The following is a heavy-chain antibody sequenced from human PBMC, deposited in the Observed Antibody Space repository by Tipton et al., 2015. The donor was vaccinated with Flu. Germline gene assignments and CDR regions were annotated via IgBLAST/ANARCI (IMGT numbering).Heavy chain of an antibody. CDR2: SYYSGRT. Sequence: TLSLTCTVFGDSISRSSYCWGWIRQPPGKGLEWIGNSYYSGRTYYNPPLKSRVTMSVDTSKNQFSLNLRSVTAADTAVYYCARDFIAATGTGYWGRGTLVTVSS. CDR1: GDSISRSSYC. CDR3: ARDFIAATGTGY. J-gene: IGHJ4*02. D-gene: IGHD6-13*01. V-gene: IGHV4-39*01.